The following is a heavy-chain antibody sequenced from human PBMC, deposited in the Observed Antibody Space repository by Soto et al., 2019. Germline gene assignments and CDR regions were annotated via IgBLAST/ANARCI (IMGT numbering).Heavy chain of an antibody. D-gene: IGHD3-10*02. Sequence: QVQLVESGGGVVQPGRSLRLSCGASGFTFSSYGMHWVRQAPGKGLEWVAVIWYDGSNKYYADSVKGRFTISRDNSKNTLYLQMNSLRAEDTAVYYCARDCSVSILPDYWGQGTLVTVSS. CDR1: GFTFSSYG. V-gene: IGHV3-33*01. CDR2: IWYDGSNK. J-gene: IGHJ4*02. CDR3: ARDCSVSILPDY.